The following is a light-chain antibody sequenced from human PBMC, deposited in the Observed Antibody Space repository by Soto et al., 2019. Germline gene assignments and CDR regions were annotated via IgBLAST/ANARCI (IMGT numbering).Light chain of an antibody. V-gene: IGKV3-15*01. Sequence: EIVMTQSQATLSVSPGEKATLSCRASQSVSSNLAWYQQKPGQAPRLLIYGASTRATGIPARFSSSGSGTELTLTIGNLQSEDFAVYFCQQYNNWPITFGPGTKVDIK. CDR3: QQYNNWPIT. J-gene: IGKJ3*01. CDR1: QSVSSN. CDR2: GAS.